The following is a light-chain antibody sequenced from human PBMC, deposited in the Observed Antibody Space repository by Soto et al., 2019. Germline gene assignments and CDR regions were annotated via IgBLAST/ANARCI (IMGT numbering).Light chain of an antibody. J-gene: IGKJ5*01. CDR2: AAS. Sequence: EIVMTQSRSALAGFVVDSVTITCQASQDIGNSVNWYQQKPGKAPKLLLSAASNLETGDPLRFSGSGSGTDFAFICGSLQPEDVATYFFQQYGSLPITFGQGTRLEIK. V-gene: IGKV1-33*01. CDR3: QQYGSLPIT. CDR1: QDIGNS.